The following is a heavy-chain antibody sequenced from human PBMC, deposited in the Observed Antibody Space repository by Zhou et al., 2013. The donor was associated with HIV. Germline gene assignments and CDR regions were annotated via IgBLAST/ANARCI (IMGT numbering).Heavy chain of an antibody. V-gene: IGHV1-69*04. J-gene: IGHJ5*02. D-gene: IGHD5-12*01. Sequence: QVQLVQSGAEVKKPGSSVKVSCKASGGTFSSYAISWVRQAPGQGLEWMGRIIPILGIANYAQKFQGRVTITADKSTSTAYMELSSLRSEDTAVYYCARGTRRGYNWFDPWGQGTLVTVSS. CDR3: ARGTRRGYNWFDP. CDR2: IIPILGIA. CDR1: GGTFSSYA.